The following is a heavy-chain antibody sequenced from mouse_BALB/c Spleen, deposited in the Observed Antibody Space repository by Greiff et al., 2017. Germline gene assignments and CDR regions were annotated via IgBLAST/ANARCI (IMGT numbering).Heavy chain of an antibody. CDR3: ARALYYSYAMDY. CDR1: GYTFTSYV. D-gene: IGHD2-1*01. Sequence: EVQVVESGPELVKPGASVKMSCKASGYTFTSYVMHWVKQKPGQGLEWIGYINPYNDGTKYNEKFKGKATLTSDKSSSTAYMELSSLTSEDSAVYYCARALYYSYAMDYWGQGTSVTVSS. V-gene: IGHV1-14*01. J-gene: IGHJ4*01. CDR2: INPYNDGT.